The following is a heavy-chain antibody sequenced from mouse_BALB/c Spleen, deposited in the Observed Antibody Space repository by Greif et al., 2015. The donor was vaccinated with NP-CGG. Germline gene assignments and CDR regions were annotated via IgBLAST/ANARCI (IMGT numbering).Heavy chain of an antibody. V-gene: IGHV1-9*01. CDR1: GYTFSSYW. CDR3: ARESNLCRDY. J-gene: IGHJ4*01. CDR2: ILPGSGST. D-gene: IGHD2-3*01. Sequence: QVQLQQSGAELMKPGASVKISCKATGYTFSSYWIEWVKQRPGHGLKWIGEILPGSGSTNYNEKFKGKATFTADTSSNPACMQLSSLTSEDSAGYYCARESNLCRDYWGQGTSVTVSS.